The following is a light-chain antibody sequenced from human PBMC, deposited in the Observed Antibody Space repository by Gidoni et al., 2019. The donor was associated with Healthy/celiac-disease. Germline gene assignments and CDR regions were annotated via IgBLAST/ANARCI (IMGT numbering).Light chain of an antibody. CDR2: DVS. J-gene: IGLJ1*01. V-gene: IGLV2-11*01. Sequence: QSALTQPRSVSGSPGQPVTISCTGTSSDVGGYNYVSWYQQHPGKAPKLMIYDVSKRPSGVPDRFSGSKSGNTASLTISGLQAEDEADYYCCSYAGSYTSGYVFGTGTKVTVL. CDR1: SSDVGGYNY. CDR3: CSYAGSYTSGYV.